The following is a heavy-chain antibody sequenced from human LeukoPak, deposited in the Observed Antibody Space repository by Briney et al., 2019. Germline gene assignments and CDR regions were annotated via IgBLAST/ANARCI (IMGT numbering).Heavy chain of an antibody. CDR1: GFTFSSYW. D-gene: IGHD3-10*01. Sequence: PGRSLRLSCAASGFTFSSYWMTWVRQSPGKGLEWVANIKQDGSEKHYVDSVKGRFTISRDNAKNSLYLEMNSLRAEDTAVYYCARGGQAGTGDYWGQGTLVTVSS. J-gene: IGHJ4*02. CDR2: IKQDGSEK. V-gene: IGHV3-7*01. CDR3: ARGGQAGTGDY.